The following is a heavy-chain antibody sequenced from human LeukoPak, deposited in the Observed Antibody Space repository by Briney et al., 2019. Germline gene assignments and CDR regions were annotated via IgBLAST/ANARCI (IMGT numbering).Heavy chain of an antibody. CDR3: AKEQWAFGDYYDY. D-gene: IGHD3-16*01. CDR2: ISGSGGST. V-gene: IGHV3-23*01. Sequence: PGGSLRLSCVASGFTFSSYAMSWVRQAPGKGLEWVSAISGSGGSTYYADSVKGRFTISRDNSKNALYLQMNSLRAEDTAVYYCAKEQWAFGDYYDYWGQGTLVTVSS. CDR1: GFTFSSYA. J-gene: IGHJ4*02.